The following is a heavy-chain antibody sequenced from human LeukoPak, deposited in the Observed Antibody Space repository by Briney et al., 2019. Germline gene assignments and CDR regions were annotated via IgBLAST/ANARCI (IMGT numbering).Heavy chain of an antibody. D-gene: IGHD3-10*01. Sequence: SVKVSCKASGYTFTSYGISWVRQAPGQGLEWMGGIIPIFGTANYAQKFQGRVTITTDESASTAYMELSSLRSEDTAVYYCARSGESTYYYYYMDVWGKGTTVTVSS. CDR1: GYTFTSYG. J-gene: IGHJ6*03. CDR2: IIPIFGTA. V-gene: IGHV1-69*05. CDR3: ARSGESTYYYYYMDV.